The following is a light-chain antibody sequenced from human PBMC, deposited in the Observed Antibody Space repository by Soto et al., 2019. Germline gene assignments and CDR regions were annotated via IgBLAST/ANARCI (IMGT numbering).Light chain of an antibody. J-gene: IGLJ1*01. Sequence: QSALTQPRSVSGSPGQSVTISCTGTSGDVGGYNFVSWYQQHPGKAPKLMIYDVNRRPSGVPGRFSGSKSGNTASLTISGLQAEDEADYYCCSFAGTYTHYVFGTGTRSPS. CDR3: CSFAGTYTHYV. V-gene: IGLV2-11*01. CDR1: SGDVGGYNF. CDR2: DVN.